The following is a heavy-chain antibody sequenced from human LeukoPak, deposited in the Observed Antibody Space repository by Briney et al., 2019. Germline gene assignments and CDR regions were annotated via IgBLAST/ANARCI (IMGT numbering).Heavy chain of an antibody. Sequence: SETLSLTCTVSGGSIRTNTNYWGWNSSNYWGWIRQPPGKGLEWIGSIHYRGTTYYHPSPQSRLPISVDASKNQFSLKLSSVTAADTAVYYCARPPYYWGQGTLVTVSS. CDR1: GGSIRTNTNYWGWNSSNY. CDR3: ARPPYY. J-gene: IGHJ4*02. CDR2: IHYRGTT. V-gene: IGHV4-39*01.